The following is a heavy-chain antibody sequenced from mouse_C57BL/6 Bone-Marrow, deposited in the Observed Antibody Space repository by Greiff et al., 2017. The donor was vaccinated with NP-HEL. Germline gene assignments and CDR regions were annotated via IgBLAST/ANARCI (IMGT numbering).Heavy chain of an antibody. Sequence: EVQLVESGGGLVQPGGSMKLSCVASGFTFSNYWMNWVRQSPEKGLEWVAQIRLKSDNYATHYAESVKGRFTISRDDSKSSVYLQMNNLRAEDTGIYYCTAYPWFAYWGQGTLVTVSA. CDR2: IRLKSDNYAT. CDR3: TAYPWFAY. J-gene: IGHJ3*01. V-gene: IGHV6-3*01. CDR1: GFTFSNYW. D-gene: IGHD2-10*01.